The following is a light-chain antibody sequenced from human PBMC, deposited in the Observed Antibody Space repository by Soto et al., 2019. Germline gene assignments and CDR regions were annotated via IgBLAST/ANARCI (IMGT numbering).Light chain of an antibody. Sequence: EIVLTPSPATLSSFPGDRVPLSCRASQYIHTRLAWYQHKPGQDLRLLIYETSSRAGGIPARFSASGTGKDFTLTISSVQPEDFAVYYCHQHHSWPRTGGQGTKG. V-gene: IGKV3-11*01. CDR2: ETS. CDR1: QYIHTR. CDR3: HQHHSWPRT. J-gene: IGKJ1*01.